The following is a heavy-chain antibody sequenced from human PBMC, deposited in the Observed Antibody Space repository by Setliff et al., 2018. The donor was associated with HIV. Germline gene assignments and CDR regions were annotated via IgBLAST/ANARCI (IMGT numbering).Heavy chain of an antibody. CDR2: ISVYNGNT. J-gene: IGHJ4*02. Sequence: AASVKVSCKASGYTFISYNINWVRQAPGQGLEWMGWISVYNGNTNYIQKLLGRVTMTTDTSTSTAYMELRSLRSEDTAMYYCARAIYSGYYYREFDYWGQGTLVTVSS. V-gene: IGHV1-18*01. CDR3: ARAIYSGYYYREFDY. CDR1: GYTFISYN. D-gene: IGHD5-12*01.